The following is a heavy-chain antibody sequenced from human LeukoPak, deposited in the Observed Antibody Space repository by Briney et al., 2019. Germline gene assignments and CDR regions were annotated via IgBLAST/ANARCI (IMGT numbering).Heavy chain of an antibody. D-gene: IGHD3-3*01. CDR1: GFSFSTYG. J-gene: IGHJ4*02. CDR2: VWYDESQK. Sequence: GMSLRLSCAASGFSFSTYGMHWVRQAPGKGLEWVGIVWYDESQKYYADSVKGRFTISRDNSKNTLYLQMDSLRAEDTAVYYCARGPGGAGVPTIKFDSWGQGTLVTVSS. V-gene: IGHV3-33*01. CDR3: ARGPGGAGVPTIKFDS.